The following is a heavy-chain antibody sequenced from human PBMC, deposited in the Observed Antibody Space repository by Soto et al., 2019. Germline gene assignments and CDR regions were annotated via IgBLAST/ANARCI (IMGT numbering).Heavy chain of an antibody. CDR1: GYTFTSYD. D-gene: IGHD3-16*02. V-gene: IGHV1-8*01. Sequence: ASVKVSCKASGYTFTSYDINWVRQATGQGLEWMGWMNPNSGNTGYAQKFQGRVTMTRNTSISTAYMELSSLRSEDTAVYYCYVWGSYRNPLDIWGKGTMVTVSS. CDR2: MNPNSGNT. CDR3: YVWGSYRNPLDI. J-gene: IGHJ3*02.